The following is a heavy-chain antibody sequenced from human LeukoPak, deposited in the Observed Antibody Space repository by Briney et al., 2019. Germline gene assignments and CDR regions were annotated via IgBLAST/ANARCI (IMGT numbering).Heavy chain of an antibody. CDR2: IYHNGNT. J-gene: IGHJ4*02. D-gene: IGHD5-18*01. CDR1: GGSICSGGYS. V-gene: IGHV4-30-2*01. Sequence: TLSLTCAVSGGSICSGGYSWSWIRQPPGKGLEWIGYIYHNGNTYYSPSLKSRVTISVDRSKNQLSLKLSSVTAADTAMYYCASGGYSYGFDYWGQGTLVTVSS. CDR3: ASGGYSYGFDY.